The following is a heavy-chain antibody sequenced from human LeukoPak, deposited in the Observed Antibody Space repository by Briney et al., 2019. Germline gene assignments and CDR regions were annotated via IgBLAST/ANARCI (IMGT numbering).Heavy chain of an antibody. J-gene: IGHJ4*02. D-gene: IGHD6-6*01. CDR2: IYYSVTS. CDR3: ARIERSSYSLGFEY. CDR1: GASISRGGYY. Sequence: SSQTLSLTCAVSGASISRGGYYWSWIRQHPGKGLEWIGHIYYSVTSFYNPSLTSRVTISVDTSKNQFSLKLTSVNDADTAVYYCARIERSSYSLGFEYWGQGTLVTVSS. V-gene: IGHV4-31*11.